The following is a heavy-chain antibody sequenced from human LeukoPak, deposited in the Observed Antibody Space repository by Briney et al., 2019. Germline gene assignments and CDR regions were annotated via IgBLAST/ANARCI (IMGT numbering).Heavy chain of an antibody. CDR1: GSTVSSNY. V-gene: IGHV3-66*02. CDR3: AREGYYDSSGYYDY. D-gene: IGHD3-22*01. J-gene: IGHJ4*02. CDR2: IYSGGST. Sequence: GGSLRLSCAASGSTVSSNYMSWVRQAPGKGLEWVSVIYSGGSTYYADSVKGRFTISRDNSKNTLYLQMNSLRTEDTAVYYCAREGYYDSSGYYDYWGQGTLVTVSS.